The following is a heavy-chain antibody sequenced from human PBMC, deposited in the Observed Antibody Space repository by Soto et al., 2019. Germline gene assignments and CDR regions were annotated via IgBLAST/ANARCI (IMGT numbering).Heavy chain of an antibody. CDR1: GYSFTSYW. Sequence: GESLKISCKCSGYSFTSYWIGWVRQMPGKGLEWLGIIYPGDSDTNYNPSLKSRVTISVDTSKNQFSLKLSSVTAADTAVYYCARRVNAFYDFWSGKHNNYYGMDVWGQGTTVTVSS. CDR3: ARRVNAFYDFWSGKHNNYYGMDV. V-gene: IGHV5-51*01. CDR2: IYPGDSDT. J-gene: IGHJ6*02. D-gene: IGHD3-3*01.